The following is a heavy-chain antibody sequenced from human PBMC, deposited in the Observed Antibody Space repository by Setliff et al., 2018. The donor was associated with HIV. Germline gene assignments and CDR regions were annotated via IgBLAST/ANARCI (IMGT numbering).Heavy chain of an antibody. CDR1: GGTFINYA. Sequence: SVKVSCKASGGTFINYAISWVRQAPGQGLEWMGGIIPMYSAANYAQKFQGRVTLTADEATSTVYMELSRLKSEDTAVYYCARDRERGQYSRSAVGGYYYYYMDVWGKGTTVTVSS. CDR2: IIPMYSAA. CDR3: ARDRERGQYSRSAVGGYYYYYMDV. V-gene: IGHV1-69*13. J-gene: IGHJ6*03. D-gene: IGHD6-6*01.